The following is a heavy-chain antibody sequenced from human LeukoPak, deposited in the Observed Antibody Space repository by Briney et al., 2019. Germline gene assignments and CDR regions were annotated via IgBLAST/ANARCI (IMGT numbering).Heavy chain of an antibody. CDR2: INQDASEI. J-gene: IGHJ4*02. D-gene: IGHD2-21*02. CDR3: ATDRDNSDWQKRFDS. V-gene: IGHV3-7*01. CDR1: GFPFSSYS. Sequence: GSLRLSCAATGFPFSSYSMNWYRQAPGKGLEWVGNINQDASEINYVDSVRGRFTISRDNAKNSLHLQMNSLRAEDTAVYYCATDRDNSDWQKRFDSWGQGTLVTVSS.